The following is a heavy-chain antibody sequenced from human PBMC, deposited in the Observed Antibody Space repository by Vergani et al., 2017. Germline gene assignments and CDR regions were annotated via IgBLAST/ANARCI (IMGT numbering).Heavy chain of an antibody. CDR2: IYTSGST. CDR1: GGSISSYY. Sequence: QVQLQESGPGLVKPSETLSLTCTVSGGSISSYYWSWIRQPPGKGLEWIGYIYTSGSTNYNPSLKSRVTISVDTSKNQFSLKLSSVTAADTAVYYCARSPPGGYSGYDPYYYYMDVWGKGTTVTVSS. D-gene: IGHD5-12*01. CDR3: ARSPPGGYSGYDPYYYYMDV. J-gene: IGHJ6*03. V-gene: IGHV4-4*09.